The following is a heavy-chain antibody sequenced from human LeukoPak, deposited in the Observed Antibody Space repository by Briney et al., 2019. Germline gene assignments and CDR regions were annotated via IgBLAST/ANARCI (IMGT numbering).Heavy chain of an antibody. CDR3: ARGGGRNTTMVWAFDY. V-gene: IGHV3-64*02. Sequence: GGSLRLSCAASGFTFSRYWMHWVRQAPGKGLEYVSGISTNGGSTYYADSVKGRFTISRDNSKNTLFLQMGSLRAEDMAVYYCARGGGRNTTMVWAFDYWGQGTLVTASS. CDR2: ISTNGGST. J-gene: IGHJ4*02. CDR1: GFTFSRYW. D-gene: IGHD5-18*01.